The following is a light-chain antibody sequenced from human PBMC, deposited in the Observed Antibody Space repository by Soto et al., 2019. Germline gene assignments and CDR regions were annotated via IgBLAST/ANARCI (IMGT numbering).Light chain of an antibody. CDR1: QTVSSNY. CDR3: QQYGRSPWT. J-gene: IGKJ1*01. CDR2: GAS. V-gene: IGKV3-20*01. Sequence: EIVLTQSPGTLSLSPGERATLSCRASQTVSSNYLAWYQQKPGQAPRLLIYGASIRTTGIPDRFSGSGSGTHFTLTISRMEPEDFAVYYCQQYGRSPWTFGQGTKVEIK.